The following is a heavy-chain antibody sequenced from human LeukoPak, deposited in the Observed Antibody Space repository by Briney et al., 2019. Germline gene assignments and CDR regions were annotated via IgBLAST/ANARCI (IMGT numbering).Heavy chain of an antibody. CDR2: ISYDGSNK. D-gene: IGHD2-2*03. V-gene: IGHV3-30-3*01. Sequence: GGSLRLSCAASGFTFSNAWMSWVRQAPGKGLEWVAVISYDGSNKYYADSVKGRFTISRDNSKNTLYLQMNSLRAEDTAVYYCARDRPWIIRGYFDYWGQGTLVTVSS. CDR3: ARDRPWIIRGYFDY. J-gene: IGHJ4*02. CDR1: GFTFSNAW.